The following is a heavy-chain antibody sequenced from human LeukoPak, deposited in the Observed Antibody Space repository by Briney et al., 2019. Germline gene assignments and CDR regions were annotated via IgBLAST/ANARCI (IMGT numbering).Heavy chain of an antibody. Sequence: GGSLRLSCAASGLTFSTAWMSWFRQAPGKGLGWVGRIKSKIGGATADYAAPVKDRFTISRDDSKNTLYLQMNSLKTEDTAVYYCATDRAWFDPWGQGTLVTVSS. CDR3: ATDRAWFDP. D-gene: IGHD3-10*01. CDR2: IKSKIGGATA. V-gene: IGHV3-15*01. J-gene: IGHJ5*02. CDR1: GLTFSTAW.